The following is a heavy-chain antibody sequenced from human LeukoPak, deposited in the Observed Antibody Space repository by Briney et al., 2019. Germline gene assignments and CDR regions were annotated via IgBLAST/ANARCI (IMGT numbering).Heavy chain of an antibody. CDR2: IKQDGSEK. V-gene: IGHV3-7*01. D-gene: IGHD6-13*01. CDR3: AREQQLFY. CDR1: GFSFSDYA. J-gene: IGHJ4*02. Sequence: PGGSLRLSCAASGFSFSDYAMHWVRQAPGKGLEWVANIKQDGSEKYYVDSVKGRFTISRDNAKNSLYLQMNSLRAEDTAVYYCAREQQLFYWGQGTLVTVSS.